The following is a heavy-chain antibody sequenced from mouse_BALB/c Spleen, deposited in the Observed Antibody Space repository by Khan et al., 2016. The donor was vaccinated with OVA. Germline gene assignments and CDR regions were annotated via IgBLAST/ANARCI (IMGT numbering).Heavy chain of an antibody. J-gene: IGHJ4*01. CDR2: ISYSGST. CDR1: GYSITSDYA. D-gene: IGHD2-3*01. CDR3: ARDGSRYNYAMDY. Sequence: EVQLQESGPGLVKPSQSLSLTCTVTGYSITSDYARNWNRQLPGNKLEWMGYISYSGSTNYNPALKSRISITRDTSKNPFFLQLNSVTTEDTATYYCARDGSRYNYAMDYWGQGTSVTVSS. V-gene: IGHV3-2*02.